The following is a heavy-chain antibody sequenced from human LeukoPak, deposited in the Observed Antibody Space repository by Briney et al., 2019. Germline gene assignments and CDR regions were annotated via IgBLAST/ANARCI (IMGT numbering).Heavy chain of an antibody. CDR2: IKQDGSEK. D-gene: IGHD2-21*02. CDR1: GFTFSTYW. Sequence: PGGSLRLSCAASGFTFSTYWMTWVRQAPGKGLEWVANIKQDGSEKYFVDSVKGRFTISRDNAKNSLYLQMNSLRAEDTAVYYCARVSCGGDCIYAPFDYWGQGTLVTVSS. J-gene: IGHJ4*02. CDR3: ARVSCGGDCIYAPFDY. V-gene: IGHV3-7*01.